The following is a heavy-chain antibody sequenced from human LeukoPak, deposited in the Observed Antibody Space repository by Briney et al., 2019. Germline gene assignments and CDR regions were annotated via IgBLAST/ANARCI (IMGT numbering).Heavy chain of an antibody. CDR2: IKQDGSET. Sequence: GGSRRLSLAASGFTFSGYWMGWFGQAPGKGLGWVANIKQDGSETYYVDSVKGRFTISRDNAKNSLYLQMNSLRAEDTAVYYCARDLWTYYDFWSGYSDYWGQGTLLTVSS. CDR3: ARDLWTYYDFWSGYSDY. D-gene: IGHD3-3*01. V-gene: IGHV3-7*01. J-gene: IGHJ4*02. CDR1: GFTFSGYW.